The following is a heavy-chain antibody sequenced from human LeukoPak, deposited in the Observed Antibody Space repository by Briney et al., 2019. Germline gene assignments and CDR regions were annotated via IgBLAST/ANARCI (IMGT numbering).Heavy chain of an antibody. Sequence: GGSLRLSCAASGFTFSSYSMNWVRQAPGKGLEWVSSISSSSSYIYYADSVKGRFTISRDNAKNSLYLQMNSLRAEDTAVYYCARISYYYGSGSYSDYWGQGTLVTVSS. CDR1: GFTFSSYS. D-gene: IGHD3-10*01. J-gene: IGHJ4*02. V-gene: IGHV3-21*01. CDR3: ARISYYYGSGSYSDY. CDR2: ISSSSSYI.